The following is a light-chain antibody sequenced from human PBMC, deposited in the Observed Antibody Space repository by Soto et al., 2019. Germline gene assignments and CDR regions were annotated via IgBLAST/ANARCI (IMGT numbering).Light chain of an antibody. J-gene: IGLJ2*01. CDR3: CSYAGDYIFV. Sequence: QSALTQPRSVSGSPGHSVTISCTGTNRDIASYDFVSWYQQLPGKAPKLIIFDVYKRPSGVPDRFSASKTGYTASLTITGLQTEDEADYFCCSYAGDYIFVFGGGTKLTVL. V-gene: IGLV2-11*01. CDR1: NRDIASYDF. CDR2: DVY.